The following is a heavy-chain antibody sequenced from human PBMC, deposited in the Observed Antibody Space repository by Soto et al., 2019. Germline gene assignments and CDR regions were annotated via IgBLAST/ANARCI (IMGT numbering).Heavy chain of an antibody. D-gene: IGHD2-15*01. CDR3: ARSDGVAGNWYFDL. Sequence: EVHLVESGGGQVTPGGSLRLSCAASTISFSDYTINWVRQAPGKGLEWVSSINSGSSYIYYADSVKGRFTISRDNGKKSLYLQMNSLRAEDTAVCYCARSDGVAGNWYFDLWGRGTLVTVSS. CDR2: INSGSSYI. V-gene: IGHV3-21*01. CDR1: TISFSDYT. J-gene: IGHJ2*01.